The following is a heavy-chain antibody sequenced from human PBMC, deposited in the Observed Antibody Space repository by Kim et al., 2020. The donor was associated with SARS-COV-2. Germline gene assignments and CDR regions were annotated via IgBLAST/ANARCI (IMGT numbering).Heavy chain of an antibody. CDR2: IRSKANSYAT. Sequence: GGSLRLSCAASGFTFSDSAMHWVRQASGKGLEWVGRIRSKANSYATVYAASVKGRLTISRDDSKNTAYLQMNSLKTEDTAVYYCARGPPYSESYWDAFDIWGQGTKVTVSS. D-gene: IGHD1-26*01. CDR1: GFTFSDSA. J-gene: IGHJ3*02. CDR3: ARGPPYSESYWDAFDI. V-gene: IGHV3-73*01.